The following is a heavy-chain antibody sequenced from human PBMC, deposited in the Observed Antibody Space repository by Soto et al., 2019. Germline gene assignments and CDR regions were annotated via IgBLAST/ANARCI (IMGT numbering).Heavy chain of an antibody. V-gene: IGHV4-59*01. Sequence: PSETLSLTCIVSGGSISSYYWSWIRQPPGKGLEWIGYIYYSGSTNYNPSLKSRVTISVDTSKNQFSLKLSSVTAADTAVYYCARDENYYGMDVWGQGTTVTVSS. CDR3: ARDENYYGMDV. CDR2: IYYSGST. CDR1: GGSISSYY. J-gene: IGHJ6*02.